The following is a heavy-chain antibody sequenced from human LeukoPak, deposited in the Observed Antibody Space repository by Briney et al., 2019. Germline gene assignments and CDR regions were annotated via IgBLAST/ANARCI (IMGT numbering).Heavy chain of an antibody. D-gene: IGHD2-2*01. V-gene: IGHV3-21*01. J-gene: IGHJ4*02. Sequence: GGSLRLSYVASEFTFSSYSMNWVRQAPGKGLEWVSSISSSSSDIYYADSMKGRFTISRDNAKSSLYLQMNSLRPEDTAMYYCARDPNCGSTSCYLDYWGQGTLVTVSS. CDR1: EFTFSSYS. CDR2: ISSSSSDI. CDR3: ARDPNCGSTSCYLDY.